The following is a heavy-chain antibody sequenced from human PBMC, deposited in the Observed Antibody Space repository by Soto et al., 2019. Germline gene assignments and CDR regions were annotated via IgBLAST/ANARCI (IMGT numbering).Heavy chain of an antibody. CDR2: VYYTGSTST. Sequence: PXETLSLTCSVSGSSINNYYWSWIRQPPGKGLEWIGYVYYTGSTSTKYNPSLQSRVAMSVDSSKNQFSLKLTSMTAADTAIYYCAKYRRTDAEGYRLDFWGPGPLVTVSS. CDR3: AKYRRTDAEGYRLDF. CDR1: GSSINNYY. D-gene: IGHD5-12*01. J-gene: IGHJ4*02. V-gene: IGHV4-59*01.